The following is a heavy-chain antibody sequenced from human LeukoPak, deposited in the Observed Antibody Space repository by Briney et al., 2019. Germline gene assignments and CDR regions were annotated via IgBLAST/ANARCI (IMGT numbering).Heavy chain of an antibody. CDR1: GYTFTDYF. CDR3: ATTYSSGWFFHY. V-gene: IGHV1-2*02. D-gene: IGHD6-19*01. CDR2: INPNSGGT. J-gene: IGHJ4*02. Sequence: ASVNVSCKASGYTFTDYFMHWVRQAPGQGLEWMGWINPNSGGTKYAQNFQGRVTVTRDTSISTAYMELNRLTSDDTAVYYCATTYSSGWFFHYWGQGILVTVSS.